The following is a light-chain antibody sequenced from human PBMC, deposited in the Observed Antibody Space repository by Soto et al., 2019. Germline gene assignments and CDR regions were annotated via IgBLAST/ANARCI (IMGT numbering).Light chain of an antibody. Sequence: EIVLTQSPATLSLSPGERATLSCRASQSVSSFLAWYQQKPGQAPRLLNYDASNRATGIPARFSGGGSGTDFTLTISSLEPEDFAIYYCQQRSITYTFGQGTKLEIK. V-gene: IGKV3-11*01. CDR2: DAS. J-gene: IGKJ2*01. CDR1: QSVSSF. CDR3: QQRSITYT.